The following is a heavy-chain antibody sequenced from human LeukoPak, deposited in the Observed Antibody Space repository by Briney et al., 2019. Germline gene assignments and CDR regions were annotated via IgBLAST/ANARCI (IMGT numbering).Heavy chain of an antibody. D-gene: IGHD6-13*01. CDR2: ISSSGSTI. CDR1: GFTFSSYE. J-gene: IGHJ4*02. Sequence: PGGSLRLSCAASGFTFSSYEMNWVRQAPGKGLEWVSYISSSGSTIYYADSVKGRFTISRDNAKNSLYLQMNSLRAEDTAVYYCAREIPGIAAAAIDYWGQGTLVTVSS. CDR3: AREIPGIAAAAIDY. V-gene: IGHV3-48*03.